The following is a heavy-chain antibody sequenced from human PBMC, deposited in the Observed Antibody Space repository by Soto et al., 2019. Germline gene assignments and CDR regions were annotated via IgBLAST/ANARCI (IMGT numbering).Heavy chain of an antibody. Sequence: RASVKVSCKASGGTFSSYAISWVRQAPGQGLEWMGGIIPIFGTANYAQKFQGRVTITADKSTSTAYMELSSLRSEDTAVYYCARDTYYYGQGRTDYGLDVWGQGTTVTVSS. V-gene: IGHV1-69*06. J-gene: IGHJ6*02. CDR1: GGTFSSYA. D-gene: IGHD3-10*01. CDR3: ARDTYYYGQGRTDYGLDV. CDR2: IIPIFGTA.